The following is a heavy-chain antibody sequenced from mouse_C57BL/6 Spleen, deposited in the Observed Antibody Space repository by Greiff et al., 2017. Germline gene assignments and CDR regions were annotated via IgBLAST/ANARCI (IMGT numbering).Heavy chain of an antibody. CDR2: IDPSDSYT. V-gene: IGHV1-69*01. D-gene: IGHD2-2*01. CDR1: GYTFTSYW. Sequence: QVQLQQPGAELVMPGASVKLSCKASGYTFTSYWMHWVKQRPGQGLEWIGEIDPSDSYTNYNQKFKGKSTLTVDKSSSTAYMQLSSLTSEDSAVYYCARRGIYYGYDGGLGYAMDYWGQGTSVTVSS. J-gene: IGHJ4*01. CDR3: ARRGIYYGYDGGLGYAMDY.